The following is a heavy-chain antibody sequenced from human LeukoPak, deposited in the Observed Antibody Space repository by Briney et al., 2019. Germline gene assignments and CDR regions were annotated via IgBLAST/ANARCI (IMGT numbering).Heavy chain of an antibody. V-gene: IGHV3-7*01. J-gene: IGHJ4*02. Sequence: PGGSLRLSCAASLFPFHNYWMCWVRQAPGEGLEWVANINQDEKEKYYLDSVKGRFTISRDNAETSLFLQMNSLRVEDTAIYYCARGVYGAGRRSLTPHWGQGTLVAVSS. CDR1: LFPFHNYW. CDR2: INQDEKEK. CDR3: ARGVYGAGRRSLTPH. D-gene: IGHD3-10*01.